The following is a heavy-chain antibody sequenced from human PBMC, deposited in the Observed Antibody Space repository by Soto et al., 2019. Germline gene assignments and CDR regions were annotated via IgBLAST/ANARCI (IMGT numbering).Heavy chain of an antibody. J-gene: IGHJ4*02. CDR1: GFRFSDAW. Sequence: EERLVESGGGLVKPGGSLRLSCAVSGFRFSDAWMTWVRQAPGKGLEWVGRIKREIDGVATDYAAPVKGRFTISRDDSKSTVYLQMDSLKTEDTAVYFCATGVHSEWFPRSYDYWGQGTLVTVSS. V-gene: IGHV3-15*01. CDR2: IKREIDGVAT. CDR3: ATGVHSEWFPRSYDY. D-gene: IGHD3-3*01.